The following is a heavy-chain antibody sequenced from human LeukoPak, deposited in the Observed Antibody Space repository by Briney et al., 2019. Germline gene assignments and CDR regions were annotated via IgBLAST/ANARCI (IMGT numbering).Heavy chain of an antibody. CDR1: GYTFTGYY. D-gene: IGHD5-24*01. J-gene: IGHJ4*02. Sequence: ASVKVSRKASGYTFTGYYTHWVRQAPGQGLEWMGRINPNSGGTNYAQKFQGRVTMTRDTSISTAYMELSRPRSDDTAVYYCARVVRDGYKTYYFDYWGQGTLVTVSS. CDR2: INPNSGGT. CDR3: ARVVRDGYKTYYFDY. V-gene: IGHV1-2*06.